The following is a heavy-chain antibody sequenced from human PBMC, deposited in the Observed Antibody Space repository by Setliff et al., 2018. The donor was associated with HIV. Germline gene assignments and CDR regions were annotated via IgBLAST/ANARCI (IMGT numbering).Heavy chain of an antibody. D-gene: IGHD3-16*01. CDR1: GFPFHLYA. J-gene: IGHJ3*01. Sequence: PGGSLRLSCTASGFPFHLYAMNWVRQAPGKGLEWVSGISGRGDNVYYVDFLKGRFTVSRDNSKNTLFLQMTNLRAEDTAVYFCAKDMTPLAYSTFDVWGQGTAVTVSS. V-gene: IGHV3-23*01. CDR2: ISGRGDNV. CDR3: AKDMTPLAYSTFDV.